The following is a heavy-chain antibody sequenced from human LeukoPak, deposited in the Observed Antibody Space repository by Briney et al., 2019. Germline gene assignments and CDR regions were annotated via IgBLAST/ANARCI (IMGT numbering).Heavy chain of an antibody. CDR3: AKFYDIMTGYFDY. CDR1: GFPFSSYA. J-gene: IGHJ4*02. CDR2: ISGGNGNTYYA. D-gene: IGHD3-9*01. V-gene: IGHV3-23*01. Sequence: PGGSLRLSCAASGFPFSSYAMSWVRQSPGKGLEWVSPISGGNGNTYYAYYANSVLGRFSITRESSKNTLYLQMNSLRAEYSAVYYCAKFYDIMTGYFDYWGQGTLVTVSS.